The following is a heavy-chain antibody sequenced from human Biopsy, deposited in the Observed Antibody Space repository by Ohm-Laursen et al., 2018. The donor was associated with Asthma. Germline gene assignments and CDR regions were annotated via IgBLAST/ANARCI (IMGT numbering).Heavy chain of an antibody. CDR2: IRGSGGST. CDR1: GFTFSSYG. Sequence: SLRLSCTASGFTFSSYGMSWVRQAPGKGLEWVSDIRGSGGSTYYADSVKGRFTISRDNSKNTLYLQMNSLRAEDTAVYYCAKDKRYSGSYFDYWGQGTLVTVSS. D-gene: IGHD1-26*01. V-gene: IGHV3-23*01. CDR3: AKDKRYSGSYFDY. J-gene: IGHJ4*02.